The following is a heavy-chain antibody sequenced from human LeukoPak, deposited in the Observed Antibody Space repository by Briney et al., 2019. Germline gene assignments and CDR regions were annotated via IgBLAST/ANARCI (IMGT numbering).Heavy chain of an antibody. CDR1: GVSISRGGYS. Sequence: SETLSLTCAVSGVSISRGGYSWSWIRQPPGKGLEWIGYIYHSGSTNYNPSLKSRLTISVDTSNNQFSLKLSSVTAADTAVYYCARDRPIDIAAPFFSSYYYYLDVWGKGTTVTVSS. CDR2: IYHSGST. D-gene: IGHD6-6*01. J-gene: IGHJ6*03. CDR3: ARDRPIDIAAPFFSSYYYYLDV. V-gene: IGHV4-30-4*07.